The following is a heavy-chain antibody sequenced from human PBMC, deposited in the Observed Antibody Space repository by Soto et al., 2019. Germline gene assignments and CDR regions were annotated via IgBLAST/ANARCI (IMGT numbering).Heavy chain of an antibody. CDR2: IYYSGST. J-gene: IGHJ6*03. CDR1: GGSISSYY. Sequence: SETLSLTCTVSGGSISSYYWSWIRQPPGKGLEWIGYIYYSGSTNYNPSLKSRVTISVDTSKNRFSLKLSSVTAADTAVYYCAGSKVWLHLGDLSRYYYYMDVWGKGTTVTVSS. D-gene: IGHD3-16*02. CDR3: AGSKVWLHLGDLSRYYYYMDV. V-gene: IGHV4-59*08.